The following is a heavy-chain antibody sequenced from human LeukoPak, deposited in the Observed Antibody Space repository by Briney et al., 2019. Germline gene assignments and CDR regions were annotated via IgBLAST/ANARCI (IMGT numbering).Heavy chain of an antibody. Sequence: GGSLRLSCAASGFTFSSYAMHWVRQAPGKGLEWVAVISYDGSNKYYADSVKGRFTISRDNSKNTLYLQVNSLRAEDTAVYYCARDRWYYDYVQPLYYYGMDVWGQGTTVTVSS. D-gene: IGHD3-16*01. CDR2: ISYDGSNK. CDR3: ARDRWYYDYVQPLYYYGMDV. J-gene: IGHJ6*02. V-gene: IGHV3-30-3*01. CDR1: GFTFSSYA.